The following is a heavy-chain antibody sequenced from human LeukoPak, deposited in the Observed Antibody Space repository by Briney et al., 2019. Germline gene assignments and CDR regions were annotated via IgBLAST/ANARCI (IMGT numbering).Heavy chain of an antibody. CDR1: GGSVRSGSYY. J-gene: IGHJ4*02. Sequence: SETLSLTCSVSGGSVRSGSYYWSWIRQPPGKELERIGYIYYSGSINYSPSLKSRVTISVDTSKKQLSLKLSSVTAADTAVYYCARFLWGWSYFDYWGQGTLVTVSS. CDR2: IYYSGSI. CDR3: ARFLWGWSYFDY. V-gene: IGHV4-61*01. D-gene: IGHD6-19*01.